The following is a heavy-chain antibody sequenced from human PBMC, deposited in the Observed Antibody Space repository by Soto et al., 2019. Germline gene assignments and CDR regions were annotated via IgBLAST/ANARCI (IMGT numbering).Heavy chain of an antibody. Sequence: SETLSLTCTVSGVSVSNYYWSYIRQPPGEGLEWIGQIHYSGTINYNPSLKSRVTMSLDTSKNQFSLKVTYVTAADTAVYYCVRDWAGDPGHMDVWGQGTTVTVSS. CDR2: IHYSGTI. CDR1: GVSVSNYY. CDR3: VRDWAGDPGHMDV. V-gene: IGHV4-59*02. D-gene: IGHD3-10*01. J-gene: IGHJ6*02.